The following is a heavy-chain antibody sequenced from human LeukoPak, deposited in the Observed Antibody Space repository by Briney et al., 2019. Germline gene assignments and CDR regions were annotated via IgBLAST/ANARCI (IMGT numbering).Heavy chain of an antibody. CDR2: IYHSGST. D-gene: IGHD6-13*01. CDR3: ARVAAGIGFFQH. CDR1: GFSISSGYY. J-gene: IGHJ1*01. V-gene: IGHV4-38-2*02. Sequence: PSETLSLTCSVSGFSISSGYYWGWIRQPPGKGLEWIGNIYHSGSTYYNPSLKSRVIISVDTSKNKFSLKLSSVTAADTAVYYCARVAAGIGFFQHWGQGTLVTVSS.